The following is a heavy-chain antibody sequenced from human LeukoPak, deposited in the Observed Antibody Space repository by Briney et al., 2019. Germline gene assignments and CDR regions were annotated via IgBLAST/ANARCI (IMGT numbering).Heavy chain of an antibody. CDR2: IFSGDST. CDR1: GFIVSSNY. D-gene: IGHD2-2*01. CDR3: TSRVLVPAAISDY. V-gene: IGHV3-53*01. Sequence: GGSLRLSGAASGFIVSSNYISWVRKAPGKGLEWVSVIFSGDSTYYADSVRGRFTISRDNSNNTLYLQMNSLTAGDTAVYYCTSRVLVPAAISDYWGQGTLVTVSS. J-gene: IGHJ4*02.